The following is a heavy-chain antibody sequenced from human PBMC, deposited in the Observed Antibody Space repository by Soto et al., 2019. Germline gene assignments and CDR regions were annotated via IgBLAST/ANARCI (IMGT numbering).Heavy chain of an antibody. CDR2: IYYSGST. V-gene: IGHV4-39*01. CDR1: GGSISSSSYY. Sequence: PSETLSLTCTVSGGSISSSSYYWGWIRQPPGKGLEWIGSIYYSGSTYYNTSLKSRVTISVDTSKNQFSLKLSSVTAADTAVYYCARREDIVLVPAAMFYAFDICGQGTMVSFSS. J-gene: IGHJ3*02. D-gene: IGHD2-2*01. CDR3: ARREDIVLVPAAMFYAFDI.